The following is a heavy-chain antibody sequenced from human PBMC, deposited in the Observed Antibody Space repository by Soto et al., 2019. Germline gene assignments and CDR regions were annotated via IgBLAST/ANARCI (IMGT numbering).Heavy chain of an antibody. Sequence: QVQLQESGPGLVKPSGTLSLTCAVSGDSISSGKWWRWVRQPPGKGREWIGEIYPSGSTNYNPSHWSQVIISVDKSGNQFTLKLSSVTDGDTAVYYCARGEIQQQRAYWGQGNVVTVSS. D-gene: IGHD6-13*01. CDR1: GDSISSGKW. V-gene: IGHV4-4*02. J-gene: IGHJ4*02. CDR3: ARGEIQQQRAY. CDR2: IYPSGST.